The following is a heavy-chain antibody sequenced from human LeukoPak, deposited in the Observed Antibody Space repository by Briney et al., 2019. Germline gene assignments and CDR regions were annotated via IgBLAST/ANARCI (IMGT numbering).Heavy chain of an antibody. Sequence: GRSLRLSCAASGFTFSSYAMHWVRQAPGKGLEWVAVISYDGSNKYYADSVKGRFTISGDNSKNTLYLQMNSLRAEDTAVYYCARVPAYSYGESVYFDYWGQGTLVTVSS. D-gene: IGHD5-18*01. CDR3: ARVPAYSYGESVYFDY. CDR2: ISYDGSNK. V-gene: IGHV3-30-3*01. J-gene: IGHJ4*02. CDR1: GFTFSSYA.